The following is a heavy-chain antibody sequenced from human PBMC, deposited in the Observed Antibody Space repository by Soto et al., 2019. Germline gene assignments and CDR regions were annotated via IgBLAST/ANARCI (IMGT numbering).Heavy chain of an antibody. J-gene: IGHJ3*02. CDR2: IIPIFGTA. CDR1: GGTXISYA. Sequence: SXKVSFKASGGTXISYAIGLVRQAPGQGLEWMGGIIPIFGTANYAQKFQGRVTITADASTSTAYMELSSLRSEATAVYYCARDPTTGAFDIWGQGTMGTVSS. D-gene: IGHD1-1*01. CDR3: ARDPTTGAFDI. V-gene: IGHV1-69*13.